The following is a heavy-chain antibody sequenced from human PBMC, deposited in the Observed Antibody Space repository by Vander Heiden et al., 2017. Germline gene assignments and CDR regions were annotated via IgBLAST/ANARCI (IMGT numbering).Heavy chain of an antibody. Sequence: EVQLVESGGGLVQPGGSLRLSCAASGFTFSRYSMNWVRQAPGKGLEWISYISSSSSTIYYADSVKGRFTISRDDAKNSLYLQMNSLRDEDTAVYYCARDRREWELLLPFDYWGQGTLVTVSS. J-gene: IGHJ4*02. CDR1: GFTFSRYS. D-gene: IGHD1-26*01. CDR2: ISSSSSTI. CDR3: ARDRREWELLLPFDY. V-gene: IGHV3-48*02.